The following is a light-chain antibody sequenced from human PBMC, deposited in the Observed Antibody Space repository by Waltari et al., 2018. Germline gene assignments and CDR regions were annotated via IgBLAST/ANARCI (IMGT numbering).Light chain of an antibody. V-gene: IGKV3-11*01. CDR3: QQRSNWPPKLT. CDR1: QSVSSY. CDR2: DAS. J-gene: IGKJ4*01. Sequence: EIVLTQSPATLSLSPGERATLSCRASQSVSSYLAWYQQKPGQAPRLLIYDASNRATGIPARFSGSGSGTDLTLTISSLEPEDFAVYYCQQRSNWPPKLTFGGGTKVEIK.